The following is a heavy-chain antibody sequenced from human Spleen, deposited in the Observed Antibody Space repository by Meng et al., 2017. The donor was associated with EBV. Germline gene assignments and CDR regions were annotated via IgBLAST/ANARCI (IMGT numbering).Heavy chain of an antibody. D-gene: IGHD1-1*01. J-gene: IGHJ5*02. Sequence: QGQLQESGPGLVKPSETLSLTCTVSGGSTSFYYWSWIRQPPGKGLEWIGSIYDTGSTNYNPSLKSRVTISVDTSKNQFSLKLTSVTAADTAMYYCAGYTTQESFDFDPWGQGTLVTVSS. CDR1: GGSTSFYY. CDR2: IYDTGST. CDR3: AGYTTQESFDFDP. V-gene: IGHV4-59*01.